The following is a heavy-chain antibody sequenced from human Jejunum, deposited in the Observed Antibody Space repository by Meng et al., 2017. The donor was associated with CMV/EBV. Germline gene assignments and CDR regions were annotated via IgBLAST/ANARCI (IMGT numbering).Heavy chain of an antibody. CDR1: GFPFRNSG. CDR3: ARGSGGKCFDY. J-gene: IGHJ4*02. D-gene: IGHD2-15*01. CDR2: IRYRGTNQ. Sequence: AASGFPFRNSGMPWVRQAPGKGLEWVAFIRYRGTNQDYADSVKGRFTISRDNAKNSLFLQMNSLRAEDTAVYYCARGSGGKCFDYWGQGTLVTVSS. V-gene: IGHV3-30*02.